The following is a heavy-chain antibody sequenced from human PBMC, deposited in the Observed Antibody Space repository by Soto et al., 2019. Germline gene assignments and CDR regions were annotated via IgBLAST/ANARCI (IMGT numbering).Heavy chain of an antibody. Sequence: GASVKVSCKASGYTFTSYDINWVRQATGQGLEWMGRMNPNSGNTGYAQKFQGRVTMTRNTSISTAYMELSSLRSEDTAVYYCATPRGYDFWSGYYTDYYYYGMDVWGQGTTVTVSS. CDR1: GYTFTSYD. J-gene: IGHJ6*02. CDR3: ATPRGYDFWSGYYTDYYYYGMDV. V-gene: IGHV1-8*01. D-gene: IGHD3-3*01. CDR2: MNPNSGNT.